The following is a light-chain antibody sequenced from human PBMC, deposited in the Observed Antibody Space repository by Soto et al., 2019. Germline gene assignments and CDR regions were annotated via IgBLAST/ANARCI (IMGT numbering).Light chain of an antibody. J-gene: IGLJ3*02. V-gene: IGLV2-23*01. CDR3: CAFEYSRVV. CDR1: SSDVGGYDL. CDR2: EAT. Sequence: QSALTQPASVSGSPGQSITISCTGTSSDVGGYDLVSWYQHHPGKVPKLIIYEATKWTSGVSHRFSGSKSGSTASLTISGLQAEDEADYYCCAFEYSRVVFGGGTKLTVL.